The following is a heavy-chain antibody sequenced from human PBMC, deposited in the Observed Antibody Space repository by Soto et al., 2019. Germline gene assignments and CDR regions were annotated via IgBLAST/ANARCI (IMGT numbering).Heavy chain of an antibody. Sequence: QVQLVQSGAEVKKPGASVKVSCKASGYTFTSYYMHWVRQAPGQGLEWMGIINPSGGSTSYAQKFQGRVTMTRETSTSTVYMELSSLRSEDTAVYYCARDRYCGGDCSPGWFDPWGQGTLVTVSS. CDR2: INPSGGST. D-gene: IGHD2-21*02. J-gene: IGHJ5*02. CDR1: GYTFTSYY. V-gene: IGHV1-46*01. CDR3: ARDRYCGGDCSPGWFDP.